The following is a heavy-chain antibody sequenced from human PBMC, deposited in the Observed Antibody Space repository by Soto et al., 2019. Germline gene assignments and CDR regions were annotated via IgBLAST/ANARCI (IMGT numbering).Heavy chain of an antibody. CDR2: IYHSGST. D-gene: IGHD1-26*01. CDR3: ARVSGSYYSAMDV. Sequence: QVQLQESGPGLVKPSGTLSLTCAVSGGSISSRNWWSWVRQPPGKGLGWIGEIYHSGSTNYNPSLKSRVTISVAKSKNQFSLKLSSVTAADTAVYYCARVSGSYYSAMDVLGQGITVTVSS. J-gene: IGHJ6*02. V-gene: IGHV4-4*02. CDR1: GGSISSRNW.